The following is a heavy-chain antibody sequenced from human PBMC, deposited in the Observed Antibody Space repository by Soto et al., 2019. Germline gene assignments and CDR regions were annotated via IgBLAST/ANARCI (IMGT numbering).Heavy chain of an antibody. CDR3: ARSQDITIFGVVITYYGMDV. CDR1: GGSFSGYY. V-gene: IGHV4-34*01. J-gene: IGHJ6*02. CDR2: INHSGST. D-gene: IGHD3-3*01. Sequence: SETLSLTCAVYGGSFSGYYWSWIRQPPGKGLEWIGEINHSGSTNYNPSLKSRVTISVDTSKNQFSLKLSSVTAADTAVYYCARSQDITIFGVVITYYGMDVWGQGTTVTVSS.